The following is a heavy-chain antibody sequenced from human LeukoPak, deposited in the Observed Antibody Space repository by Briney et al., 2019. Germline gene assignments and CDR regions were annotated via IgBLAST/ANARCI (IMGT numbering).Heavy chain of an antibody. CDR2: IATVGDT. Sequence: GGSLRLSCAASGVTFSNYDMHWGRQAAGQGLQWVSGIATVGDTYYSGSVKGRFTISRENAKNSLYLQMNSLRAGDTAVYYCVLGNSNGFDPWGQGTLVTVSS. D-gene: IGHD1-1*01. CDR1: GVTFSNYD. J-gene: IGHJ5*02. V-gene: IGHV3-13*01. CDR3: VLGNSNGFDP.